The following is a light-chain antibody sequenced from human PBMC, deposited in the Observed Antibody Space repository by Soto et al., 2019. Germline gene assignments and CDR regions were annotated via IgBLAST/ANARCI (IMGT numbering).Light chain of an antibody. J-gene: IGKJ2*01. CDR3: QVRTDWPPFKYT. Sequence: EIVLTQSPASLSLSPGERATLSCRASQSGDSFLAWYHQKPGRTPRLLIYEKSNRATGIPARFSGSGSGTDFTLTISRLEPEDFAVYYGQVRTDWPPFKYTFGQGTKLEVK. CDR1: QSGDSF. CDR2: EKS. V-gene: IGKV3-11*01.